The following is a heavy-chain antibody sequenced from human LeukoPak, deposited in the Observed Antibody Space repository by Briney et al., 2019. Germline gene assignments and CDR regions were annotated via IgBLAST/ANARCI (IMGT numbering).Heavy chain of an antibody. CDR3: ARDWNGSGTAFDY. D-gene: IGHD1-1*01. CDR1: GFTFRAYW. V-gene: IGHV3-7*05. J-gene: IGHJ4*02. Sequence: GGSLRLSCAASGFTFRAYWMSWVRQAPGKGLEWVANIKVDGTEKYYVDSVKGRFTISRDNAKNSLSLQMSGLRAEDTAVYYCARDWNGSGTAFDYWGQGTLVTVSS. CDR2: IKVDGTEK.